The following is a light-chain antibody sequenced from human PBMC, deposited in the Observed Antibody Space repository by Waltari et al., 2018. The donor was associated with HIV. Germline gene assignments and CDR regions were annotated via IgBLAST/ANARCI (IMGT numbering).Light chain of an antibody. J-gene: IGKJ4*01. CDR2: GAS. CDR1: ETVSSGY. V-gene: IGKV3-20*01. CDR3: QQYGSSPLT. Sequence: IVLTQSPGTVSLSPGERATLSCRADETVSSGYLAWYQQKPGQAPGLRIYGASIRASGVPDRFIGSGSGTDFTLTISRLEPEDFAVYLCQQYGSSPLTFGGGTRVEI.